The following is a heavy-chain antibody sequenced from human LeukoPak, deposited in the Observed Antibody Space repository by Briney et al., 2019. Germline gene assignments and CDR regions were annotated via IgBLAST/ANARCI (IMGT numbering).Heavy chain of an antibody. V-gene: IGHV3-43*02. CDR3: AKDIHYYYDSRGYPAY. CDR2: ISGDGGST. D-gene: IGHD3-22*01. Sequence: GGSLRLSCAASGFTFDDYAMHWVRQAPGKGLEWVSLISGDGGSTYYAHSVKGRFTISRDNSKNSLYLQMNSLRTEDTALYYCAKDIHYYYDSRGYPAYWGQGTLVTVSS. CDR1: GFTFDDYA. J-gene: IGHJ4*02.